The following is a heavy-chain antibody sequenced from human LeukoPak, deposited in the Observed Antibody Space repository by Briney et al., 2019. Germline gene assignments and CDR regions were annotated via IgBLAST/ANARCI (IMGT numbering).Heavy chain of an antibody. J-gene: IGHJ4*02. V-gene: IGHV3-23*01. D-gene: IGHD3-22*01. CDR3: AKIPLEYYDSSGPSDY. CDR1: GFTFSSYA. Sequence: GGSLRLSCAASGFTFSSYAMSWVRQAPGKGLEWVSAISGSGGSTYYADSVKGRFTISRDNSKNTLYLQMNSLRAEDKAVDYCAKIPLEYYDSSGPSDYWGQGTLVTVSS. CDR2: ISGSGGST.